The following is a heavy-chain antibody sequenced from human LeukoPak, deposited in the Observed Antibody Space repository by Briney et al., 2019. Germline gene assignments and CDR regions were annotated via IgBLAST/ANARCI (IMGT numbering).Heavy chain of an antibody. CDR1: GGSISGTSYC. D-gene: IGHD1-1*01. V-gene: IGHV4-39*07. CDR3: ARDGSDNWDLFDN. J-gene: IGHJ4*02. CDR2: HYHTGRI. Sequence: SETLSLTCSVSGGSISGTSYCWGWIRQPPGKGPEWIGSHYHTGRIYHNPSLNSRVTISVDTSKNQFSLKLSSVTDADTAVYYCARDGSDNWDLFDNWGRGTLVTVSS.